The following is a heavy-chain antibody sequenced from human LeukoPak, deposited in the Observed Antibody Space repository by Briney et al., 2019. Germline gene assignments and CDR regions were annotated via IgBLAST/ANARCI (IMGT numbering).Heavy chain of an antibody. CDR1: GGSISSYY. CDR3: ARENTGYSSSSDNWFDP. D-gene: IGHD6-6*01. J-gene: IGHJ5*02. CDR2: IYTSGST. Sequence: PSETLSLTCTVSGGSISSYYWSWIRQPAGKGLEWIGRIYTSGSTNYNPSLKSRVTMSVDTSENQFSLKLSSVTAADTAVYYCARENTGYSSSSDNWFDPWGQGTLVTVSS. V-gene: IGHV4-4*07.